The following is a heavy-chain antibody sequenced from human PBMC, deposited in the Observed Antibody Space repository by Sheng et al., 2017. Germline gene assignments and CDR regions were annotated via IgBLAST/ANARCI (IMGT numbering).Heavy chain of an antibody. CDR3: AKSAIAARPIYYFDY. CDR2: ISGSGGRT. D-gene: IGHD6-6*01. J-gene: IGHJ4*02. Sequence: EVQLVDSGGGLVQPGGSLRLSCAASGFSFSNSAMHWVRQAPGKGLEWVSHISGSGGRTEYADSVKGRFTISRDNSKNTLYLQMNSLRAEDTAVYYCAKSAIAARPIYYFDYWGQGTLVTVSS. CDR1: GFSFSNSA. V-gene: IGHV3-23*04.